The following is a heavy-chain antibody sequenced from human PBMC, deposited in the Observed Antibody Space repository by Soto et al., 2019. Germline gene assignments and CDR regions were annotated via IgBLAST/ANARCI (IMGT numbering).Heavy chain of an antibody. D-gene: IGHD2-21*02. V-gene: IGHV3-23*01. CDR1: GFTFSNYG. Sequence: EEQVLESGGGSAQPGGSLRLSCAASGFTFSNYGMTWVRQAPGKGLEWVSSINPRGIDTKYADSVKGRFTIARDNYKNMLYLQMHNPRAEDMAVYYCAKGGAYCYDDCARAYWGQGTLVTVSS. CDR2: INPRGIDT. CDR3: AKGGAYCYDDCARAY. J-gene: IGHJ4*02.